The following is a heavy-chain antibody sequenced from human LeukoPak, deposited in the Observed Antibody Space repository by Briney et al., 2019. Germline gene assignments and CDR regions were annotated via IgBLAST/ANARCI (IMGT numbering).Heavy chain of an antibody. Sequence: ASVKVSCKAPGYTFTGYYMHWVRQAPGQGLEWMGWINPNSGGTNYAQKFQGRVTMTRDTSISTAYMELSRLRSDDTAVYYCASSPLLGYCSGGSCLNLDYWGQGTLVTVSS. CDR3: ASSPLLGYCSGGSCLNLDY. D-gene: IGHD2-15*01. CDR2: INPNSGGT. J-gene: IGHJ4*02. V-gene: IGHV1-2*02. CDR1: GYTFTGYY.